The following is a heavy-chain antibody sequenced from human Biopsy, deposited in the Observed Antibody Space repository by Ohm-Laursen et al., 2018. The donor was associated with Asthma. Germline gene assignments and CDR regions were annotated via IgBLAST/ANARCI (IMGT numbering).Heavy chain of an antibody. D-gene: IGHD3-22*01. CDR2: VYSGGTS. J-gene: IGHJ4*02. V-gene: IGHV3-53*01. CDR1: GFAVSRDH. Sequence: SLRLSCAASGFAVSRDHMFWVRQAPGKGLEWVSVVYSGGTSHTADSVRGRFTISRDYSKNTLYLQMHSLRAEDTAVYYCARGDSSNWSHYYFDYWGQGTLVTVSS. CDR3: ARGDSSNWSHYYFDY.